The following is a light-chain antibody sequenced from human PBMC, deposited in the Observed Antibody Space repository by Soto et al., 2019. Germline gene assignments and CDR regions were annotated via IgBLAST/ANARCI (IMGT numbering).Light chain of an antibody. CDR2: DVS. J-gene: IGLJ3*02. Sequence: QLVLTQPASVSGSPGQSITISCTGTSSDVGAYNLVSWYQQHPGRAPKLFIFDVSDRPSGVSTRFSGSKSGNTASLTISGLQAEDEAFYYCSSYTNTSTLMFGGGTKVTVL. V-gene: IGLV2-14*02. CDR3: SSYTNTSTLM. CDR1: SSDVGAYNL.